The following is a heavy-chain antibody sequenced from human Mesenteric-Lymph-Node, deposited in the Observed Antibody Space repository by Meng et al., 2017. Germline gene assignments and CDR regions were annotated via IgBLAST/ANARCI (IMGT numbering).Heavy chain of an antibody. Sequence: GESLKISCAASGFTFTDFAMTWIRQAPGKGLECLSTISASGDSTNYADSVRGRFTISRDNSKNTLYLQMNSLRVEDTAVYFCAKPYGSGDFDSWGQGTLVTVSS. CDR1: GFTFTDFA. D-gene: IGHD3-10*01. CDR2: ISASGDST. J-gene: IGHJ4*02. CDR3: AKPYGSGDFDS. V-gene: IGHV3-23*01.